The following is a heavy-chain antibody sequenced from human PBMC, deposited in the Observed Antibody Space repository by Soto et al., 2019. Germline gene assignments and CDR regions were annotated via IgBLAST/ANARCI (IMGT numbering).Heavy chain of an antibody. CDR2: IYYSGST. J-gene: IGHJ5*02. CDR3: ARGFDDYVWGSYSPSFDP. V-gene: IGHV4-31*03. CDR1: GCSISSGGYY. Sequence: LSLTCTVSGCSISSGGYYWSWISQHPGKGLEWIGYIYYSGSTYYNPSLKSRVTISVDTSKNQFSLKLSSVTAADTAVYYCARGFDDYVWGSYSPSFDPWGQGTLVTVSS. D-gene: IGHD3-16*01.